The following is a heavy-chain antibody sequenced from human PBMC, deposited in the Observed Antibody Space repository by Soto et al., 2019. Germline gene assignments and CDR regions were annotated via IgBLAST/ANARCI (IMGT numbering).Heavy chain of an antibody. J-gene: IGHJ4*02. CDR1: GFSITNYW. V-gene: IGHV3-74*01. Sequence: GGSLRLSCAASGFSITNYWMHWVRQAPGEGLMWVSRISGDGSSTTYADSVKGRFTISRDDAKNMLYLQMNSLRAEDTAVYFCARDVQYCFDSWGQGTLVTVSS. D-gene: IGHD2-8*02. CDR3: ARDVQYCFDS. CDR2: ISGDGSST.